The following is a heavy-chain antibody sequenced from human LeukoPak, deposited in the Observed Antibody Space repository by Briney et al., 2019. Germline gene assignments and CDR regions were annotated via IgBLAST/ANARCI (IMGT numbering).Heavy chain of an antibody. V-gene: IGHV3-74*01. J-gene: IGHJ4*02. D-gene: IGHD1-26*01. CDR3: AKDRVGAILYFDY. Sequence: GGSLRLSCAASGFTFSSYWMHWVRQAPGKGLVWVSRINGDGSRTTYADSVKGRFTISRDNAKNTLYLQMSSLRVEDTALYYCAKDRVGAILYFDYWGQGTLVTVSS. CDR1: GFTFSSYW. CDR2: INGDGSRT.